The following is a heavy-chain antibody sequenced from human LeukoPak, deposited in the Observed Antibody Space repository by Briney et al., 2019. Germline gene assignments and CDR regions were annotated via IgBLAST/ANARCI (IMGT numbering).Heavy chain of an antibody. J-gene: IGHJ4*02. Sequence: ASVKVSCXASGYTFTGYYMHWVRQAPGQGLEWMGWINPNSGGTNYAQKFQGRVTMTRDTSISTAYMELSRLRSDDTAVYYCAMLYYYDSSGYGTPFDYWGQGTLVTVSS. V-gene: IGHV1-2*02. CDR1: GYTFTGYY. D-gene: IGHD3-22*01. CDR3: AMLYYYDSSGYGTPFDY. CDR2: INPNSGGT.